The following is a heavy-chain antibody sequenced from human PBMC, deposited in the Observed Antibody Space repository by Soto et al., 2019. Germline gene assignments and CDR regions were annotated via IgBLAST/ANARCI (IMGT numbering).Heavy chain of an antibody. J-gene: IGHJ6*02. CDR1: GGSVSSGSYY. CDR3: ARDGDSSSWYQSGYYYGMDV. V-gene: IGHV4-61*01. Sequence: QVQLQESSTGLVKPSETLSLTCTVSGGSVSSGSYYWSWIRQPPGKGLEWIGYIYYSGSTNYNPPLKSRVTISVDTSKNQFSLKLSSVTAADTAVYYCARDGDSSSWYQSGYYYGMDVWGQGTTVTVSS. CDR2: IYYSGST. D-gene: IGHD6-13*01.